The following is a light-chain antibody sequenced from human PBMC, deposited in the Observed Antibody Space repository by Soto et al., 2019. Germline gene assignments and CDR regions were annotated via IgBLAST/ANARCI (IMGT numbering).Light chain of an antibody. Sequence: QLVLTQPPSASGTPGQRVTISCSGSSSNIGSNYVSWYQQLPGTAPKLLIYSNNQRPSGVPDRFSGSKSGTSASLAISGLRSEDEADYYCAAWDDSLSAVFGGGTKLTVL. CDR2: SNN. CDR3: AAWDDSLSAV. J-gene: IGLJ3*02. CDR1: SSNIGSNY. V-gene: IGLV1-47*02.